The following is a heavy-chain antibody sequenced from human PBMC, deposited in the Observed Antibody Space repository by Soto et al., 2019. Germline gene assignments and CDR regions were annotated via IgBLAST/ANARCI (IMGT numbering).Heavy chain of an antibody. J-gene: IGHJ3*02. CDR2: ISGYNGNT. CDR1: GYTFTTYG. D-gene: IGHD6-19*01. Sequence: ASVKVSCKASGYTFTTYGISWVRQAPGQGLERMGWISGYNGNTKYAQKLQDRVTMTTDTSTSTAYMELRSLSSDDTAVYYCARDWMVLAVAGKDDAFDIWGQGTMVTVSS. V-gene: IGHV1-18*01. CDR3: ARDWMVLAVAGKDDAFDI.